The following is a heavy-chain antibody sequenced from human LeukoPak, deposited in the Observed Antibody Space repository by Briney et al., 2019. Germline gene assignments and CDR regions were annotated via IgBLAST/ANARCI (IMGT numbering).Heavy chain of an antibody. V-gene: IGHV1-2*02. CDR2: INPSSGGT. Sequence: GSSVTVSFTSSVYTFTCYYMHWVRQAPGQGLEWMGWINPSSGGTNYAQKFQGRVTMTRDTSISTAYMELSRLRSDDTAVYYCARDGHDCSGGSCYPGMFGYWGQGTLVTVSS. J-gene: IGHJ4*02. D-gene: IGHD2-15*01. CDR1: VYTFTCYY. CDR3: ARDGHDCSGGSCYPGMFGY.